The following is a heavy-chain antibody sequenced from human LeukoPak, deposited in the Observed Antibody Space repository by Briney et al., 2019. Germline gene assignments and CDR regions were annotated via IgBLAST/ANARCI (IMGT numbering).Heavy chain of an antibody. CDR1: GYTFTNYF. Sequence: ASVKVSCKASGYTFTNYFIHWVRQAPGQGLEWMGLVNPIGGSTSYAQKLQGRITMTRDMSTSSVSMELSSLRSEDTAVYYCARDFYYFNSSGRHPGGFDSWGQGTLITVSS. CDR2: VNPIGGST. V-gene: IGHV1-46*04. CDR3: ARDFYYFNSSGRHPGGFDS. D-gene: IGHD3-22*01. J-gene: IGHJ5*01.